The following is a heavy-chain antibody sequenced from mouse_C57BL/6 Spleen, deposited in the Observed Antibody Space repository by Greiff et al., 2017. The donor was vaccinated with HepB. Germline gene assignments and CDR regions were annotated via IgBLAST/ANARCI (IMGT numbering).Heavy chain of an antibody. D-gene: IGHD1-1*01. CDR1: GFTFSSYA. CDR2: ISDGGSYT. V-gene: IGHV5-4*03. Sequence: EVMLVESGGGLVKPGGSLKLSCAASGFTFSSYAMSWVRQTPEKRLEWVATISDGGSYTYYPDNVKGRFTISRDNAKNNLYLQMSHLKSEDTAMYYCARGEDGSSYYFDYWGQGTTLTVSS. J-gene: IGHJ2*01. CDR3: ARGEDGSSYYFDY.